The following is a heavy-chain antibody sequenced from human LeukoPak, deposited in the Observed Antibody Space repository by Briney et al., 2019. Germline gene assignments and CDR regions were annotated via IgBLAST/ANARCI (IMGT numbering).Heavy chain of an antibody. V-gene: IGHV3-7*01. D-gene: IGHD1/OR15-1a*01. CDR3: ARATTGGDFDL. CDR2: IRQDESEK. Sequence: GGSLRLSCAASGFTFRNYWMTWVRQAPGKGLEWVANIRQDESEKYYMDSVKGRFTIFRDNAKNSLYLQMSSLRGEDTAVYYCARATTGGDFDLWGQGTLVSVSS. CDR1: GFTFRNYW. J-gene: IGHJ3*01.